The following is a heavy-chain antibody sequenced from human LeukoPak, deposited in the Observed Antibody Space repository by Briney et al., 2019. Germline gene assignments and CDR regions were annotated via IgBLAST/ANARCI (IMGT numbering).Heavy chain of an antibody. V-gene: IGHV4-39*01. Sequence: SETLSLTCTVSGGSISSSSYYWGWIRQPPGKGLEWIGSIYYSGSTYYNPSLKSRVTISVDTSKNQFSPKLSSVTAADTAVYYCVGAPIFGVVIKSVRYWGQGTLVTVSS. CDR1: GGSISSSSYY. CDR3: VGAPIFGVVIKSVRY. CDR2: IYYSGST. J-gene: IGHJ4*02. D-gene: IGHD3-3*01.